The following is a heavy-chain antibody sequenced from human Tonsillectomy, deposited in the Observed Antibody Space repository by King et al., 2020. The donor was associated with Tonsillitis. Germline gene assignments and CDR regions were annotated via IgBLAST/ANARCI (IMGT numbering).Heavy chain of an antibody. CDR3: ASAYSSGFYYYYGMDV. D-gene: IGHD6-19*01. Sequence: QLQESGPGLVKPSETLSLTCTVSGGSISSSSYYWGWIRQPPGKGLEWIGRIYYSGSTYYNPSLKSRVTKSVDTAKNQFSLKLSSVTAADTAMYYCASAYSSGFYYYYGMDVWGQGTTVTVSS. CDR2: IYYSGST. CDR1: GGSISSSSYY. V-gene: IGHV4-39*01. J-gene: IGHJ6*02.